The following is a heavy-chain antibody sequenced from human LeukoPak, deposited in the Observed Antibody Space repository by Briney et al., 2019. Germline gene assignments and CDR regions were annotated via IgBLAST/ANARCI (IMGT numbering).Heavy chain of an antibody. CDR3: ATSRNYYDSSGYFYSGSDFDY. V-gene: IGHV7-4-1*02. CDR2: INTNTGNP. Sequence: ASVKVSCKASGYTFTSYAMNWVRQAPGQGLEWMGWINTNTGNPTYAQGFTGRFVFSLDTSVSTAYLQISSLKAEDTAVYYCATSRNYYDSSGYFYSGSDFDYWGQGTLVTVSS. J-gene: IGHJ4*02. CDR1: GYTFTSYA. D-gene: IGHD3-22*01.